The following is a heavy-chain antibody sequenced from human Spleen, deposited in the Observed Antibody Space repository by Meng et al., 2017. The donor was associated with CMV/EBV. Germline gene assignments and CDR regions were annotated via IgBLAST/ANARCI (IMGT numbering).Heavy chain of an antibody. D-gene: IGHD2-2*01. CDR2: IIPISGTA. V-gene: IGHV1-69*05. CDR1: GGTFSSYA. Sequence: SVKGSFKASGGTFSSYAISWVRQSPGQGLGWMGGIIPISGTANYAQKFQCRVTITTDESTSTAYMELSSLRSEDKAVYYCAREAYCSSTSCSERLGKKAYYYGMDVWGQGTTVTVSS. CDR3: AREAYCSSTSCSERLGKKAYYYGMDV. J-gene: IGHJ6*02.